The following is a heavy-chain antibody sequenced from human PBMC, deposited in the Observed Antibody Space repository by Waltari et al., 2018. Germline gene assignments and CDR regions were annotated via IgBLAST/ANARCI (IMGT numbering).Heavy chain of an antibody. Sequence: EVQLVESGGGLIQPGGSLRLSCAASGFTVSSNYMSWVRQAPGRGLEWVSVIYSGGSTYYADAVKGRFTISRDNSKNTLYLQMNSLRAEDTAVYYCARGPQQWLVGEGYYYYGMDVWGQGTTVTVSS. D-gene: IGHD6-19*01. CDR2: IYSGGST. CDR3: ARGPQQWLVGEGYYYYGMDV. CDR1: GFTVSSNY. V-gene: IGHV3-53*01. J-gene: IGHJ6*02.